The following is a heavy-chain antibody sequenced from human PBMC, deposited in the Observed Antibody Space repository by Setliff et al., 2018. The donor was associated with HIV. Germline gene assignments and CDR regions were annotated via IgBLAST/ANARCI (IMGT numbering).Heavy chain of an antibody. CDR2: IYSSGCT. D-gene: IGHD3-22*01. Sequence: PSETLSLTCTVSGGSINSYYWSWIRQPAGKGLEWIGRIYSSGCTNYNPSLKSRITMSVDMSKNQISLKLRSVTAADTAVYYCARGKTPPYGIVVEDDAFDIWGQGTMVTVSS. CDR3: ARGKTPPYGIVVEDDAFDI. V-gene: IGHV4-4*07. J-gene: IGHJ3*02. CDR1: GGSINSYY.